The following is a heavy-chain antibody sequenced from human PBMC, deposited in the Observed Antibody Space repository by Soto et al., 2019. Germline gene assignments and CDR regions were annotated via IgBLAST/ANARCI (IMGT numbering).Heavy chain of an antibody. J-gene: IGHJ5*02. CDR2: IYYSGST. CDR1: GGSITTASYY. CDR3: ARQRYCSSTSCYALFDP. V-gene: IGHV4-39*01. Sequence: PSETLSLTCTVSGGSITTASYYWGWIRQPPGKGLEWIGSIYYSGSTYYNPSLTSRLTISIDTSKNQFSLKLSSVTAADTAMYYCARQRYCSSTSCYALFDPWGQGTLVTVS. D-gene: IGHD2-2*01.